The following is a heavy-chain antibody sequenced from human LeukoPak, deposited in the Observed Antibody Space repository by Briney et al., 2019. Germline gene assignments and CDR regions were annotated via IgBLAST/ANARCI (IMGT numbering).Heavy chain of an antibody. CDR1: GFTFSSYA. V-gene: IGHV3-23*01. D-gene: IGHD2-15*01. Sequence: QPGGSLRLSCAASGFTFSSYAMSWVRQAPGKGLEWVSVISGSGASTYYADSVRGRFTISRDNSKNTLYLQMNSLRAEDTAVYYCAKTNLGYCSGGSCYVDCWGQGILVTVSS. J-gene: IGHJ4*02. CDR2: ISGSGAST. CDR3: AKTNLGYCSGGSCYVDC.